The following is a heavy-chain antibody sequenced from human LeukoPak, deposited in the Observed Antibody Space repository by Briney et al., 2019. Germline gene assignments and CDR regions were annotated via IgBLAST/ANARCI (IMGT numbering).Heavy chain of an antibody. CDR3: ARDRYYYGSSYYYYYGMDV. CDR1: VDSISSYY. CDR2: IYYSGSN. V-gene: IGHV4-59*01. J-gene: IGHJ6*02. Sequence: SETLSLTCTVSVDSISSYYWNWIRQPPGKGLEWIGYIYYSGSNNYNPSLKSRVTISVDTSKNQFSLKLSSVTAADTAVYYCARDRYYYGSSYYYYYGMDVWGQGTTVTVSS. D-gene: IGHD3-10*01.